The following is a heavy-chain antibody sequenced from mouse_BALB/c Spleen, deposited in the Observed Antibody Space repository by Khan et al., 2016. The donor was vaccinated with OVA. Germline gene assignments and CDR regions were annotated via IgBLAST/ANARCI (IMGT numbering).Heavy chain of an antibody. CDR1: GYTFTNYW. CDR2: IYPSDSYT. CDR3: TREWVDGSSFAY. Sequence: QVQLQQPGIELVRPGASVKLSCKASGYTFTNYWINWVKQRPGQGLEWIGNIYPSDSYTNYNQRFKAKATLTVDKSSSTAYLLLSSPTSEDSAVYYCTREWVDGSSFAYWGQGTLVTVSA. D-gene: IGHD1-3*01. J-gene: IGHJ3*01. V-gene: IGHV1-69*02.